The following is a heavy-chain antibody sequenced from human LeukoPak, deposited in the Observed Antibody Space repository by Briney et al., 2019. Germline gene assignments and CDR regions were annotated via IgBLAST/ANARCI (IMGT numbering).Heavy chain of an antibody. Sequence: GGSLRLSCAASGFTFSNAWMSWVRQAPGKGLEWVGRIKSKTDGGTTDYAAPVKGRFTISRDDSKNTLYLQMNSLKTEDTAVYYCITGIRFWSGYYTGDYWGQGTLVTVSS. CDR1: GFTFSNAW. D-gene: IGHD3-3*01. CDR3: ITGIRFWSGYYTGDY. CDR2: IKSKTDGGTT. J-gene: IGHJ4*02. V-gene: IGHV3-15*01.